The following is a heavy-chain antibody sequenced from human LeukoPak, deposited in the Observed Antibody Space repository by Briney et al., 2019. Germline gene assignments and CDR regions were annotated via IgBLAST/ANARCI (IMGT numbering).Heavy chain of an antibody. Sequence: GGSLRLSCAASGFTVSSNYMSWVRQAPGKGLEWVSVIYSGGSTYYADSVKGRFTISRDNSKNTLYLQMNSLRDEDTAVYYCARGGHYYDSSGYFPLFGYWGQGTLVTVSS. V-gene: IGHV3-53*01. CDR3: ARGGHYYDSSGYFPLFGY. CDR1: GFTVSSNY. CDR2: IYSGGST. J-gene: IGHJ4*02. D-gene: IGHD3-22*01.